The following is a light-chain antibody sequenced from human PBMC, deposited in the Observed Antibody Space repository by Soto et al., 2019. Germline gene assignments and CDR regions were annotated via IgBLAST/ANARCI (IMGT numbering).Light chain of an antibody. V-gene: IGKV3-20*01. CDR1: QSVSSSY. CDR3: QQYGSSPPIT. CDR2: GAS. Sequence: LKQSPGTLSLTKGERATLSCRASQSVSSSYLAWYQQKPGQAPRLLIYGASSRATGIPDRFSGSGSGTDFTLTISRLEPEDFAVYYCQQYGSSPPITFGQRTRPEI. J-gene: IGKJ5*01.